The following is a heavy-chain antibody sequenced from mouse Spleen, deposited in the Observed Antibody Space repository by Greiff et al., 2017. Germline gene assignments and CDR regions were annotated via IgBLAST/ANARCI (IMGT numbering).Heavy chain of an antibody. CDR2: ISSGGGNT. V-gene: IGHV5-9-3*01. Sequence: EVQLVESGGGLVKPGGSLKLSCAASGFTFSSYAMSWVRQTPEKRLEWVATISSGGGNTYYPDSVKGRFTISRDNSKNTLYLQMSSLKSEDTAMYYCARRLYYYGSSYYAMDYWGQGTSVTVSS. CDR1: GFTFSSYA. J-gene: IGHJ4*01. CDR3: ARRLYYYGSSYYAMDY. D-gene: IGHD1-1*01.